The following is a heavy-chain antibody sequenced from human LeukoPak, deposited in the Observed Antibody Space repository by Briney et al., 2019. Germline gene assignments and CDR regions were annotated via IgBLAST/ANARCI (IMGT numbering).Heavy chain of an antibody. CDR3: ASVKYGSGNYFDY. J-gene: IGHJ4*02. V-gene: IGHV4-39*07. CDR2: IYHSGST. CDR1: GGPIISSSYY. Sequence: SETLSLTCSVSGGPIISSSYYWGWIRQPPGKGLEWIGEIYHSGSTNYNPSLKSRVTISVDKSKNQFSLKLSSVTAADTAVYYCASVKYGSGNYFDYWGQGTPVTVSS. D-gene: IGHD3-10*01.